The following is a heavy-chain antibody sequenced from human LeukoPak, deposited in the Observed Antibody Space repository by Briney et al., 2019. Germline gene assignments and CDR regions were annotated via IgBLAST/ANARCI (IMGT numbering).Heavy chain of an antibody. D-gene: IGHD3-10*01. J-gene: IGHJ6*03. V-gene: IGHV1-2*02. Sequence: GASVKVSCKASGYTFTSYDINWVRQATGQGLEWMGWINPNSGGTNYAQKFQGRVTMTRDTSISTAYMELSRLRSDDTAVYYCARDFRYYGSGILAGYYYYYMDVWGKGTTVTISS. CDR2: INPNSGGT. CDR3: ARDFRYYGSGILAGYYYYYMDV. CDR1: GYTFTSYD.